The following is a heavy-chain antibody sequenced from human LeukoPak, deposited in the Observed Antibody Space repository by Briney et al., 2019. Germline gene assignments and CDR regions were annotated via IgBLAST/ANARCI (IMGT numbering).Heavy chain of an antibody. Sequence: SETLSLTCTVSGGSISSSSYYWGWIRQPPGKGLEWIGSIYYSGSTYYNPSLKSRVTISVDLSKNQFSLNLSSVTAADTAVYYCARAGEQWPWRRAYYFDYWGQGTLVTVSS. CDR2: IYYSGST. CDR3: ARAGEQWPWRRAYYFDY. D-gene: IGHD6-19*01. J-gene: IGHJ4*02. V-gene: IGHV4-39*07. CDR1: GGSISSSSYY.